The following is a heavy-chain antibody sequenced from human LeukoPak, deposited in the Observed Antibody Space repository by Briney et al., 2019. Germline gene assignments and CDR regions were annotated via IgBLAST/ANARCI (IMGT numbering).Heavy chain of an antibody. CDR3: ASGQQLVLDY. V-gene: IGHV4-30-2*01. D-gene: IGHD6-13*01. CDR2: IYHSGST. CDR1: GGSISSGGYY. J-gene: IGHJ4*02. Sequence: SQTLSLTCTVSGGSISSGGYYWSWIRRPPGKGLEWIGYIYHSGSTYYNPSLKSRVTISVDRSKNQFHLKLSSVTAADTAVYYCASGQQLVLDYWGQGTLVTVSS.